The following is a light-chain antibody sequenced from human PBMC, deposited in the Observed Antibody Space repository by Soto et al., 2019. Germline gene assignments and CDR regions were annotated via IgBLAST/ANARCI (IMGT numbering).Light chain of an antibody. CDR3: QQYDSYPWK. V-gene: IGKV1-5*01. CDR2: DAS. Sequence: DIRLTQSPSTLSASVGDRVTITCRASPSTNRWLAWYQQKSGEAPKFLIYDASSLESGVPSRFSGSESGTEFTLTISAQQPDACATDYCQQYDSYPWKFGQGTKVEIK. J-gene: IGKJ1*01. CDR1: PSTNRW.